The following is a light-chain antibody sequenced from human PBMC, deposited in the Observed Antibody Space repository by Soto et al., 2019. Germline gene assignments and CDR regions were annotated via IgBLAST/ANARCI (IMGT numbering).Light chain of an antibody. CDR1: QDITNY. CDR3: QQYDNFPPYT. V-gene: IGKV1-33*01. Sequence: DIQMTQSPSSLSASVGDRVTITCQASQDITNYLNWYQQKPGKAPKLLIYDASKLETGVPSRFSGRGSVTDFTFTISSLQPEDIATYYCQQYDNFPPYTFGPGTKVDIK. CDR2: DAS. J-gene: IGKJ3*01.